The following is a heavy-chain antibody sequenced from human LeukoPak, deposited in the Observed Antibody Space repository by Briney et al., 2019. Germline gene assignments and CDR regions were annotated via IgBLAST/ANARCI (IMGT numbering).Heavy chain of an antibody. J-gene: IGHJ4*02. CDR2: INPSGGST. CDR3: ARERDGGAPDY. Sequence: GASVKVSCKASGYTFTSYYMHWVRQAPGQGLEWMGMINPSGGSTNYAQKFQGGVTVTRDTSTNTVYMDLSSLTSDDTAVYYCARERDGGAPDYWGQGTLVIVSS. CDR1: GYTFTSYY. V-gene: IGHV1-46*01. D-gene: IGHD5-24*01.